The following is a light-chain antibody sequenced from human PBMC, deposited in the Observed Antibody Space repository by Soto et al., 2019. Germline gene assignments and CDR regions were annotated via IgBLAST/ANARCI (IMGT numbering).Light chain of an antibody. V-gene: IGKV3-11*01. CDR1: QSVSKY. J-gene: IGKJ3*01. CDR3: QQRSDWPPVT. CDR2: DAS. Sequence: IVLTQSPATLSLSPWERATLSCRASQSVSKYLAWYQQKPGQAPRLLIYDASNRATGIPARFSGSGSGTDFTLTISSLEPEDFAVYYCQQRSDWPPVTFGPGTKVDIK.